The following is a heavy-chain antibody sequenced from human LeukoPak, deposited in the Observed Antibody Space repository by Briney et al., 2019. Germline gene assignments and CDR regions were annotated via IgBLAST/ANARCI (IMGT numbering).Heavy chain of an antibody. Sequence: SETLSLTCAVSGASISSSNWWSWVRQPPGKGLEWIGEMYHSGSTNYNLSLESRVTISVDKSKNQFSLKLSSVTAADTAVYYCARVRFGYSSGHPVKDLDYWGQGTLVTVSS. J-gene: IGHJ4*02. CDR3: ARVRFGYSSGHPVKDLDY. CDR2: MYHSGST. D-gene: IGHD3-22*01. V-gene: IGHV4-4*02. CDR1: GASISSSNW.